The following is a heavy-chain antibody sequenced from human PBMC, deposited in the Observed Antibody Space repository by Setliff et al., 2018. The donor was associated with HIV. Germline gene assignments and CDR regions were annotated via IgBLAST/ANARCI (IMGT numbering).Heavy chain of an antibody. V-gene: IGHV1-18*01. D-gene: IGHD4-17*01. CDR2: ISGYGNR. CDR3: ARVPGDYGDNPIDY. J-gene: IGHJ4*02. Sequence: GPSVKVSCKASGYTFNNYGVMWVRQAPGQGLEWMGWISGYGNRKYAQKFEGRLTVTTDTSTSTAYMELRSLRADDTAVYYCARVPGDYGDNPIDYWGQGTLVTVSS. CDR1: GYTFNNYG.